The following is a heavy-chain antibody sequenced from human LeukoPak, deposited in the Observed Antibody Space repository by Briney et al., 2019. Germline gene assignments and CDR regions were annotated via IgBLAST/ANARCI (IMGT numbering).Heavy chain of an antibody. J-gene: IGHJ5*02. Sequence: RASVKVSCKAPGGTFSSYAISWVRQAPGQGLEWMGGIIPIFGTANYAQKFQGRVTITTDESTSTAYMELSSLRSEDTAVYYCAREEVALFDPWGQGTLVTVSS. CDR3: AREEVALFDP. V-gene: IGHV1-69*05. D-gene: IGHD5-12*01. CDR1: GGTFSSYA. CDR2: IIPIFGTA.